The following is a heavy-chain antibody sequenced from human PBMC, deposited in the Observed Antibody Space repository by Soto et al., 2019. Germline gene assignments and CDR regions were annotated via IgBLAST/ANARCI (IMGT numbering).Heavy chain of an antibody. CDR1: GFTFSSYS. D-gene: IGHD2-2*01. CDR2: ISSSSSTI. J-gene: IGHJ4*02. CDR3: ARDPMPRAHSTFDY. V-gene: IGHV3-48*02. Sequence: GGSLRLSCAASGFTFSSYSMNWVRQAPGKGLEWVSYISSSSSTIYYADSVKGRFTISRDNAKNSLYLQMNSLGDEDTAVYYCARDPMPRAHSTFDYWGQGTLVTVSS.